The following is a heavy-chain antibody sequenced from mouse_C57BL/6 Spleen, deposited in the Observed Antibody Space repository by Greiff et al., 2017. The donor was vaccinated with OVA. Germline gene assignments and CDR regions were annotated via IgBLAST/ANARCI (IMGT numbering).Heavy chain of an antibody. CDR2: ISSGGSYT. J-gene: IGHJ4*01. V-gene: IGHV5-6*01. D-gene: IGHD1-1*01. CDR3: ARDYYGSSYYYAMDY. CDR1: GFTFSSYG. Sequence: EVQGVESGGDLVKPGGSLKLSCAASGFTFSSYGLSWVRQTPDKSLEWVATISSGGSYTYYPDSVKGRFTISRDNAKNTLYLQMSSLKSEDTAMYYCARDYYGSSYYYAMDYWGQGTSVTVSS.